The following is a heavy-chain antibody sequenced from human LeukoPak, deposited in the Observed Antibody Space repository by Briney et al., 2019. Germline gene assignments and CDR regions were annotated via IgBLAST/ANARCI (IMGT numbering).Heavy chain of an antibody. J-gene: IGHJ4*02. CDR3: AKRGVVIRVILVGFHKEAYYFDS. CDR2: ISWNSGSI. D-gene: IGHD3-22*01. CDR1: GFTFDDYA. V-gene: IGHV3-9*01. Sequence: KPGRSLRPSCAASGFTFDDYAMHWVRQAPGKGLEWVSGISWNSGSIGYADSVKGRFTISRDNPKNTLYLQMISLRAEDTAVYFCAKRGVVIRVILVGFHKEAYYFDSWGQGALVTVSS.